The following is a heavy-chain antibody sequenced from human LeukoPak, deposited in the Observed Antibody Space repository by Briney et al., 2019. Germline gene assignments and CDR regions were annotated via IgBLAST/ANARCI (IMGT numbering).Heavy chain of an antibody. J-gene: IGHJ4*02. CDR1: GFTFSSYA. Sequence: PGGSLRLSCAASGFTFSSYAMSWVRQAPGKGLEWVSAISGSGGSTYYADSVKGRFTISRDNSKNTLYLQMNSLRAEDTALYYCANKGSSDWRFDYWGQGTLVTVSS. D-gene: IGHD6-19*01. V-gene: IGHV3-23*01. CDR3: ANKGSSDWRFDY. CDR2: ISGSGGST.